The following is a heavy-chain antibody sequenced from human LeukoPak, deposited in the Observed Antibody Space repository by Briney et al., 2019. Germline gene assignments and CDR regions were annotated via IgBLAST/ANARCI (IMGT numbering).Heavy chain of an antibody. CDR1: GGSISSGDYY. V-gene: IGHV4-30-4*01. CDR3: AGLTPEGLCY. Sequence: DPSETLSLTCTVSGGSISSGDYYWSWIRQPPGKGLEWIGYIYYSGSTNYNPSLKSRVTISVDKSKNQFSLKLSSVTAADTAVYYCAGLTPEGLCYWGQGTLVTVSS. CDR2: IYYSGST. J-gene: IGHJ4*02. D-gene: IGHD3/OR15-3a*01.